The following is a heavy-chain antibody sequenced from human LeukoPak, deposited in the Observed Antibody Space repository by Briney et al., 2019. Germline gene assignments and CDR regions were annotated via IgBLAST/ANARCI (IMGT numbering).Heavy chain of an antibody. Sequence: SETLSLTCAVYGGSFSGYYWSWIRQPPGKGLEWIGEINHSGSTNYNPSLKSRVTISVDTSKNQFSLKLSSVTAADTAVYYCARVHYYDASDYSTSNWFDPWGRGTLVTVSS. D-gene: IGHD3-22*01. V-gene: IGHV4-34*01. J-gene: IGHJ5*02. CDR2: INHSGST. CDR1: GGSFSGYY. CDR3: ARVHYYDASDYSTSNWFDP.